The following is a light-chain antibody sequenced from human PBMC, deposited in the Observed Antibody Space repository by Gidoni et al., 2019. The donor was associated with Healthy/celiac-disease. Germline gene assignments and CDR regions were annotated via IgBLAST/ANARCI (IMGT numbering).Light chain of an antibody. CDR2: DDS. J-gene: IGLJ1*01. CDR1: NIGSES. V-gene: IGLV3-21*02. CDR3: QVWHSSSDQYV. Sequence: SYLVTQPPSVSVAPGQTARITCGGDNIGSESVHWYQQKPGQAPFLVVYDDSDRPSGIPERFSGSNSGHTATLTISRVEAGDEADYFCQVWHSSSDQYVFGTGTEVTVL.